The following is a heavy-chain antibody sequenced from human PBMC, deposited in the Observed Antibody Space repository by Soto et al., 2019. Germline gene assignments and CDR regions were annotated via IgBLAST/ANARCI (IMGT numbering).Heavy chain of an antibody. CDR1: GGTFSSYA. CDR2: IIPIFGTA. D-gene: IGHD3-22*01. Sequence: SVKVSCKASGGTFSSYAISWVRQAPGQGLEWMGGIIPIFGTANYAQKFQGRVTITADESTSTAYMELSSLKSEDTAVYYCARGIVSSGYYFGYWGQGTLVTVSS. V-gene: IGHV1-69*13. CDR3: ARGIVSSGYYFGY. J-gene: IGHJ4*02.